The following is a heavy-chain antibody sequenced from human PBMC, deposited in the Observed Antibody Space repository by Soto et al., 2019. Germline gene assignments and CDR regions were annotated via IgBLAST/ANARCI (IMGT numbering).Heavy chain of an antibody. CDR2: IYYSGST. CDR3: ARSHYGSGSYYSIDY. D-gene: IGHD3-10*01. Sequence: SETLSLTCTVSGGSISSYYWSWIRQPPGKGLEWIGYIYYSGSTNYNPSLKSRVTISVDTSKNQFSLKLSSVTAADTAVYYCARSHYGSGSYYSIDYWGQGTLVTVSS. CDR1: GGSISSYY. J-gene: IGHJ4*02. V-gene: IGHV4-59*01.